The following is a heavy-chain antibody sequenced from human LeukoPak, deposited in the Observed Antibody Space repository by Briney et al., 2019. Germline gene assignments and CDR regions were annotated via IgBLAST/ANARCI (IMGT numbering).Heavy chain of an antibody. D-gene: IGHD3-16*02. Sequence: ASVKVSCKASGYSFTNYAMNWVRQAPGQGLEFMGWIHPSTGNPAYAQGFSGRFVFSLDTSVTTTYLQISDLKAEDTAVYFCARALDSLGGLSLPDYWGQGTLVTVSS. CDR2: IHPSTGNP. J-gene: IGHJ4*02. CDR1: GYSFTNYA. CDR3: ARALDSLGGLSLPDY. V-gene: IGHV7-4-1*02.